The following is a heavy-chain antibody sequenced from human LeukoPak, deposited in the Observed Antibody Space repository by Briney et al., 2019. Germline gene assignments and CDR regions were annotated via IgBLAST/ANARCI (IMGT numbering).Heavy chain of an antibody. CDR1: GYTFTGYY. J-gene: IGHJ5*02. V-gene: IGHV1-2*02. CDR2: INPNSGGT. Sequence: ASVKDSCKASGYTFTGYYMHWVRQAPGQGLEWMGWINPNSGGTNCAQKFQGRVTMTRDTSISTAYMELSRLRSDDTAVYYCARESKRFLEWSPNWFDPWGQGTLVTVSS. D-gene: IGHD3-3*01. CDR3: ARESKRFLEWSPNWFDP.